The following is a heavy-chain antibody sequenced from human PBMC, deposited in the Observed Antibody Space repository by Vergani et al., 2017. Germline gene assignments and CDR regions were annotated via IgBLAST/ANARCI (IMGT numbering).Heavy chain of an antibody. CDR1: GDSVSSSSVT. Sequence: QVQLQQSGPGLVKPSQTLSLTCAISGDSVSSSSVTWNWIRQSPSRGLEWLGRTYYRSKWYNEYAVSVRSRIIINPDTSKNQVSLQVDSVTPEDTAVYYCAGGSWGKFYYWGQGTLVTVSS. J-gene: IGHJ4*02. V-gene: IGHV6-1*01. CDR2: TYYRSKWYN. D-gene: IGHD1-26*01. CDR3: AGGSWGKFYY.